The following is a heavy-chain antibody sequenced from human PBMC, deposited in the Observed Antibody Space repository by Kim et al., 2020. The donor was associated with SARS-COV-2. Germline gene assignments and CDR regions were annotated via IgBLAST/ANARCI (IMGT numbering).Heavy chain of an antibody. V-gene: IGHV3-30*03. CDR3: TRGAVSGNDALGI. J-gene: IGHJ3*02. Sequence: GGSLRLSCKASGFTLTKYGMHWVRQAPGTGLEWVAFVSYDGSVKYYGETVKGRFTISRDTSKNTLFLQMYSLRAGDTAVYYCTRGAVSGNDALGIWGQGSLVTVSS. CDR2: VSYDGSVK. CDR1: GFTLTKYG. D-gene: IGHD6-19*01.